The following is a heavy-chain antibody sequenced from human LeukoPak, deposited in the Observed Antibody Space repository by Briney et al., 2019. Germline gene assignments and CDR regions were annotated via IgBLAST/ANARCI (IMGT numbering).Heavy chain of an antibody. CDR2: IYTSGST. CDR1: GGSISSGSYY. D-gene: IGHD4-17*01. Sequence: SETLSLTCTVSGGSISSGSYYWSWIRQPAGKGLEWIGRIYTSGSTNYNPSLKGRVTISVDTSKNQFSLKLSSVTAADTAVYYCARGYGDYAGWGQGTLVTVSS. J-gene: IGHJ4*02. V-gene: IGHV4-61*02. CDR3: ARGYGDYAG.